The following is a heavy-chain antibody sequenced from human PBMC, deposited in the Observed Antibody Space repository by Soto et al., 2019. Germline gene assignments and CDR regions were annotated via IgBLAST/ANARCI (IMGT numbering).Heavy chain of an antibody. D-gene: IGHD2-15*01. V-gene: IGHV4-31*03. J-gene: IGHJ3*02. Sequence: SVTLYLTGNVSGGSISRGGCYSSWLRQHPGKGLEWIGYIYYSGSTYYNPSLKSRVTISVDTSKNQFSLKLSSVTAADTAVYYCARVRGYCSGGSCYVSGDAFDIWGQGTMVTVSS. CDR2: IYYSGST. CDR3: ARVRGYCSGGSCYVSGDAFDI. CDR1: GGSISRGGCY.